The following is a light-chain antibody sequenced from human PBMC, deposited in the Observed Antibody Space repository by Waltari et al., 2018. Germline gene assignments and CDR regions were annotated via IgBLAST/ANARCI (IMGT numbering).Light chain of an antibody. CDR1: TSDFGTLTY. CDR2: EVR. Sequence: QSALTQPASVSGSPGQSITIPRTGTTSDFGTLTYFSWYQQHPGKVPKLLIYEVRSRPPGVSDRFSGSKSGNTASLTISGLQAEDEADYYCSSYTSRNTVVFGGGTKLTVL. J-gene: IGLJ2*01. CDR3: SSYTSRNTVV. V-gene: IGLV2-14*01.